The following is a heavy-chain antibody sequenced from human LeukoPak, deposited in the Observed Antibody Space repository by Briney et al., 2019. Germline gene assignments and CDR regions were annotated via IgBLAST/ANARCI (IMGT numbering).Heavy chain of an antibody. CDR3: AREGSATAFDY. D-gene: IGHD2-21*02. CDR2: IYYSGST. J-gene: IGHJ4*02. V-gene: IGHV4-61*01. Sequence: SETLSLTCTVSGGSVSSGSYYWSWIRQPPGKGLEWIGYIYYSGSTNCNPSLKSRVTISVDTSKNQFSLKLSSVTAADTAVYYCAREGSATAFDYWGQGTLVTVSS. CDR1: GGSVSSGSYY.